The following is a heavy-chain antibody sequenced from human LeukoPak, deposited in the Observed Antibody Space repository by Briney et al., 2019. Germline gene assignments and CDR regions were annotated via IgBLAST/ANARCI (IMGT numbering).Heavy chain of an antibody. CDR2: IRSKPHSYAT. Sequence: GGSLRLSCAASGFTFSGSALHWVRQASGKGLEWVGRIRSKPHSYATAYAASVKGRFTISRDDSKNMAYLQMNSLKTEDTAVYYCTRHGGRDYYDSTEDAFDIWGQGTMVTVSS. J-gene: IGHJ3*02. D-gene: IGHD3-22*01. V-gene: IGHV3-73*01. CDR1: GFTFSGSA. CDR3: TRHGGRDYYDSTEDAFDI.